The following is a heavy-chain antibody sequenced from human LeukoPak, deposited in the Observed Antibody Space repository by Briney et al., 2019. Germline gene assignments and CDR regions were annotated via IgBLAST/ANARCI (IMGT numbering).Heavy chain of an antibody. CDR2: ISGSGGNT. J-gene: IGHJ4*02. D-gene: IGHD1-26*01. Sequence: GGSLRLSCVASGFTFSNYAMSWVRQAPGKGLEWVSSISGSGGNTYYADSVKGRFTISRDNSKNTLYLQMNGLRAEDTAIYSCAKGMYSANYGYYFDYWGQGTLVTVSS. CDR3: AKGMYSANYGYYFDY. CDR1: GFTFSNYA. V-gene: IGHV3-23*01.